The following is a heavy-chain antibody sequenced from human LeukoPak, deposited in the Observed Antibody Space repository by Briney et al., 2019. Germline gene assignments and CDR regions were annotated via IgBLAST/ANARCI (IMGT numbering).Heavy chain of an antibody. CDR3: ARLSYFSSSLAFDI. V-gene: IGHV4-59*08. CDR2: IYHSGNT. Sequence: SETLSLTCTVSGGSISTYYWNWIRQPPGKGLEWIGSIYHSGNTNYNPSLRSPVTISVDTSKNQFSLNLSSVTAADTAVYYCARLSYFSSSLAFDIWGQGTVVTVSS. J-gene: IGHJ3*02. CDR1: GGSISTYY. D-gene: IGHD6-6*01.